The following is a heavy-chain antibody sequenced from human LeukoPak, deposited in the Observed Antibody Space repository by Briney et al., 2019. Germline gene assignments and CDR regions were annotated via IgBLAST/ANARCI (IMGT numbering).Heavy chain of an antibody. J-gene: IGHJ4*02. CDR1: GFTFSSYE. D-gene: IGHD6-19*01. CDR2: ISSSGSTI. Sequence: GGSLRLSCAAPGFTFSSYEMNWVRQAPGKGLEWVSYISSSGSTIYYADSVKGRFTISRDNAKNSLYLQMNSLRAEDTAVYYCARVYYSSGWYVFDYWGQGTLVTVSS. V-gene: IGHV3-48*03. CDR3: ARVYYSSGWYVFDY.